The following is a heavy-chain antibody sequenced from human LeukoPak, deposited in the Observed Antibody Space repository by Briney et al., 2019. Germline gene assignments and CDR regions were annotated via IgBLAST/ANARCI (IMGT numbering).Heavy chain of an antibody. CDR3: ARVEVAEAFDI. CDR2: IYYSGST. Sequence: SETLSLTCTVSGGSISSYYWSWIRQPPGKGLEWIGYIYYSGSTNYNPSLKSRVTISVDTSKNQFSLKLSSVTAADTAVYYCARVEVAEAFDIWGQGTMVTVSS. D-gene: IGHD2-15*01. CDR1: GGSISSYY. J-gene: IGHJ3*02. V-gene: IGHV4-59*01.